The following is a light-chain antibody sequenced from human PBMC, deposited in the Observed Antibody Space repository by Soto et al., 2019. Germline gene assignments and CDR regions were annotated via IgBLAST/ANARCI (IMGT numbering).Light chain of an antibody. CDR2: GAS. CDR3: QQYGSSPLT. CDR1: QSVNNNY. Sequence: EIVLTQSPGTLSLSPGERATLSCRASQSVNNNYLAWYQQKPGQAPRLLIYGASRRATGIPDRFSGSGSGTDFTLTISRLEPEGCAVYSCQQYGSSPLTFGGGTKVEIK. V-gene: IGKV3-20*01. J-gene: IGKJ4*01.